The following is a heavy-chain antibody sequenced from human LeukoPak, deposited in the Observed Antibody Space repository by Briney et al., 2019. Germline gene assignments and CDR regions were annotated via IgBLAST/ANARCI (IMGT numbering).Heavy chain of an antibody. J-gene: IGHJ5*02. V-gene: IGHV4-4*09. CDR3: ARKAPKKGWFDP. CDR1: GGSNNSYY. Sequence: KPSETLSLTCTVSGGSNNSYYWSWIRQPPGKGLEWIGYTHPSENTNYSPSLKSRVTISIDMSRNQFSLKLSSVTAADTAVYYCARKAPKKGWFDPWGQGTLVTVSS. CDR2: THPSENT.